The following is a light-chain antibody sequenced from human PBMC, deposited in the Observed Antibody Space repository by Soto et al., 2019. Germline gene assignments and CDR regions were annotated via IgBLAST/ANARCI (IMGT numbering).Light chain of an antibody. V-gene: IGLV4-60*02. J-gene: IGLJ3*02. CDR3: ETWDFNTRV. Sequence: QPVLTQSSSASASLGSSVKLTCTLSSGHNSYIIAWHQQQPGKAPRYLMKLEGSGSYNKGSGVPDRFSGSSSGADRYLTISNLQFEDEADYYCETWDFNTRVFGGGTQLTVL. CDR1: SGHNSYI. CDR2: LEGSGSY.